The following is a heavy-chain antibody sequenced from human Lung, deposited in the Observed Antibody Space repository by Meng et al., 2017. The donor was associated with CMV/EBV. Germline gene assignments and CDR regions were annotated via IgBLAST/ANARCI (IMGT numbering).Heavy chain of an antibody. CDR3: ARARSPTHFDY. CDR2: IGTVGDP. V-gene: IGHV3-13*05. J-gene: IGHJ4*02. CDR1: GFTFSTYD. Sequence: GGSLRLSCTASGFTFSTYDFHWVRQPTGKGLEWVSSIGTVGDPYSIGSVKGRFNISREDAKNSVCLQMNGLRDGDTGLYYCARARSPTHFDYWGKGAPVHIAS.